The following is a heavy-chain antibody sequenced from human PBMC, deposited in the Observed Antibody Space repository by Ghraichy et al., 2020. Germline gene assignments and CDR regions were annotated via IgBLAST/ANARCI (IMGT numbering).Heavy chain of an antibody. J-gene: IGHJ6*02. CDR2: IGTAGDT. CDR3: ARDRLVGDGMDV. D-gene: IGHD3-3*01. Sequence: GGSLRLSCAASGFTFSSYDMHWVRQATGKGLEWVSAIGTAGDTYYPGSVKGRFTISRENAKNSLYLQMNSLRAGDTAVYYCARDRLVGDGMDVWGQGTTVTVSS. CDR1: GFTFSSYD. V-gene: IGHV3-13*01.